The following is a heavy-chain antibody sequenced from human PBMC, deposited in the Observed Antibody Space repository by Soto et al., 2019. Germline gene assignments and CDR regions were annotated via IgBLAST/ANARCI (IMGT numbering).Heavy chain of an antibody. D-gene: IGHD4-4*01. V-gene: IGHV4-34*01. CDR1: GGSFSGYY. J-gene: IGHJ6*02. CDR2: INHSGSN. Sequence: QVQLQQWGAGLLKPSETLSLTCAVYGGSFSGYYWSWIRQPPGKGLEWIGEINHSGSNNYNPSLKSRVTISVDTSKIQFSLKLSSVTAADTAVYYCARDRRGYSNYVKVDVWGQGTTVTVSS. CDR3: ARDRRGYSNYVKVDV.